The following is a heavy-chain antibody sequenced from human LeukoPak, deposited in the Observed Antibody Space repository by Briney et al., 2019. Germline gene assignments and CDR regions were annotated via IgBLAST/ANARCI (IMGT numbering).Heavy chain of an antibody. CDR1: GYTFPSYF. J-gene: IGHJ4*02. CDR2: INPTGGST. CDR3: ARTAARRFDY. Sequence: ASVKVSCKASGYTFPSYFMHWVRQAPGQGLEWMGIINPTGGSTTYAQKFQGRVTMTRDTFTSTVYMELSSLRSDDTAVYYCARTAARRFDYWGQGTLVTVSS. D-gene: IGHD6-6*01. V-gene: IGHV1-46*01.